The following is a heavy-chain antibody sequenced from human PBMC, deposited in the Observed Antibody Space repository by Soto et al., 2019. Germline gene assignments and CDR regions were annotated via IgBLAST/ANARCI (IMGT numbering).Heavy chain of an antibody. CDR1: GFTFSSYW. D-gene: IGHD2-15*01. J-gene: IGHJ4*02. V-gene: IGHV3-7*01. CDR3: ARRSRGGSCCHHFVY. CDR2: IKQDGSEK. Sequence: GGSLRLSCAASGFTFSSYWMSWVRQAPGKGLEWVANIKQDGSEKYYVDSVKGRFTISRDNAKNSLYLQMNSLRAEDTAVYYCARRSRGGSCCHHFVYWGQGTLVTIS.